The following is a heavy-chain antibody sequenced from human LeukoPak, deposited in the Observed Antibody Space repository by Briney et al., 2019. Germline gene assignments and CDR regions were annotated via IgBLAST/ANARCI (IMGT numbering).Heavy chain of an antibody. J-gene: IGHJ6*03. Sequence: GGSLRLSCAASGFTFSSYAMSWVRQAPGKGLEWVSAISGSGGSTYYADSVKGRFTISRDNSKNTLYLQMNSLRAEDTAVYYCAKANDSSGYYLYYCYMDVWGKGTTVTVSS. D-gene: IGHD3-22*01. CDR2: ISGSGGST. CDR1: GFTFSSYA. V-gene: IGHV3-23*01. CDR3: AKANDSSGYYLYYCYMDV.